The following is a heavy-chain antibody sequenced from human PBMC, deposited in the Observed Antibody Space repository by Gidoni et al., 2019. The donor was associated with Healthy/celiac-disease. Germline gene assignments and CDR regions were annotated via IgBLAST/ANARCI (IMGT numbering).Heavy chain of an antibody. CDR1: GGSISSSSYY. CDR2: IYYSGRT. V-gene: IGHV4-39*07. D-gene: IGHD1-26*01. J-gene: IGHJ4*02. CDR3: ARDSSLQSLSGATGSVDY. Sequence: QLQLQESGPGLVKPSETLSLTCTVSGGSISSSSYYWGWIRQPPGKGLEWIGSIYYSGRTYYNPSLKSRVTISVDTSKNQFSLKLSSVTAADTAVYYCARDSSLQSLSGATGSVDYWGQGTLVTVSS.